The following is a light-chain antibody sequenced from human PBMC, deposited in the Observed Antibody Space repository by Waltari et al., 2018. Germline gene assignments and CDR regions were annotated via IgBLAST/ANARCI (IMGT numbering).Light chain of an antibody. J-gene: IGKJ2*01. CDR1: QGISNS. CDR2: AAS. CDR3: QQYYSTPPAT. Sequence: DIQMTQSPSSLSASVGDRVTITCRASQGISNSLAWYQQKPGKAPKLLLYAASRLESGVPSRFGGSGSGTDYTLTISSLQPEDFATYYCQQYYSTPPATFGQGTKLEIK. V-gene: IGKV1-NL1*01.